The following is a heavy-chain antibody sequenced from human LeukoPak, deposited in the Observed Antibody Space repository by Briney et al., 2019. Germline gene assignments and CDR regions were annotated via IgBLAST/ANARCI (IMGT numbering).Heavy chain of an antibody. D-gene: IGHD3-10*01. CDR1: GFTFSDYY. Sequence: GGSLRLSCAASGFTFSDYYMSWIRQAPGKGLEWVSYISTSSSYTNYADSVKGRFTISRDNAKNSLYLQMNSLRAGDTAVYYCARGIARGSSSSGSNYWGQGTLVTVSS. CDR2: ISTSSSYT. J-gene: IGHJ4*02. V-gene: IGHV3-11*06. CDR3: ARGIARGSSSSGSNY.